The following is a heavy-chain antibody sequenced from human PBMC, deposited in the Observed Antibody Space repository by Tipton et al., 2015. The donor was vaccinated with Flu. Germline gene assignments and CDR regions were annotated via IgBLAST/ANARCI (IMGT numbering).Heavy chain of an antibody. CDR1: GGSIGSSSYH. J-gene: IGHJ4*02. D-gene: IGHD3-16*01. V-gene: IGHV4-39*07. Sequence: TLSLTCTVSGGSIGSSSYHWGWIRQSPGKGLEWIGSIYHTGSSYYNPSLKSRISISVDTSKKQFSLRLTAVTAADTAIYYCARDGAEYSYGLAGFDNWGQGTLVTVSS. CDR2: IYHTGSS. CDR3: ARDGAEYSYGLAGFDN.